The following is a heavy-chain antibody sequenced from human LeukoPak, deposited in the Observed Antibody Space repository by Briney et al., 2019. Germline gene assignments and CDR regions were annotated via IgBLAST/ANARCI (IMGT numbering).Heavy chain of an antibody. V-gene: IGHV3-13*01. J-gene: IGHJ4*02. CDR1: GFTFSDYD. D-gene: IGHD1-1*01. CDR3: VRVAKERVGGVYYFDY. Sequence: TGGSLRLSCAASGFTFSDYDMPWVRQATGKGLERVSAIGTAGDTYYTGSVKGRFTISRENAKNSLYLQMNSLRAGDTAVYYCVRVAKERVGGVYYFDYWGQGTPVTVSS. CDR2: IGTAGDT.